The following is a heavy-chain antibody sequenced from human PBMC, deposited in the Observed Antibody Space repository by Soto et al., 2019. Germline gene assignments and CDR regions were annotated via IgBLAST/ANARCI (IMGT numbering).Heavy chain of an antibody. Sequence: EVHLVESGGGLVQPGGSLRLSCAASGFTLGNYWMHWVRKAPGKGLVWVSRINDYGTTINYAESVEGRFIISRDDAKSEVYPQMNKLRAEDSAVYYCARGGLAPFDYWGQGALVTVSS. CDR1: GFTLGNYW. J-gene: IGHJ4*02. V-gene: IGHV3-74*01. D-gene: IGHD3-9*01. CDR3: ARGGLAPFDY. CDR2: INDYGTTI.